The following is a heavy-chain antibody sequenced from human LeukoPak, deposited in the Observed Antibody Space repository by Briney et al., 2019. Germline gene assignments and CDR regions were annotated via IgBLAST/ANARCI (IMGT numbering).Heavy chain of an antibody. CDR1: GGSISSGDYY. J-gene: IGHJ5*02. CDR3: ARDRKGATDWFDP. CDR2: IYYSGST. V-gene: IGHV4-30-4*01. D-gene: IGHD1-26*01. Sequence: SETLSLTCTVSGGSISSGDYYWSWIRQPPGKGLEWIGYIYYSGSTYYNPSLKSRVTISVDTSKNQFSLKLSSVTAADAAVYYCARDRKGATDWFDPWGQGTLVTVSS.